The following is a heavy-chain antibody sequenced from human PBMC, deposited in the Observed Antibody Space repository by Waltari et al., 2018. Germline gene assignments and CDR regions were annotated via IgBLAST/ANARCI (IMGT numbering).Heavy chain of an antibody. J-gene: IGHJ1*01. CDR1: GYAFTGYY. Sequence: QVQLVQSGAEVKKPGASVKVSCKASGYAFTGYYMHWVRQAPGQGLEWMGWINPNGGGTNYAQKFQGRVSMTRDTSISTAYMELYRLTSDDTATYYCARDFRLAERDSEYFQHWGQGTLVIVSS. V-gene: IGHV1-2*02. D-gene: IGHD1-1*01. CDR3: ARDFRLAERDSEYFQH. CDR2: INPNGGGT.